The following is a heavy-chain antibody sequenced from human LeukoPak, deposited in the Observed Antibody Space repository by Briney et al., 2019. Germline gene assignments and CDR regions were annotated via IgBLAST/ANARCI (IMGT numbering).Heavy chain of an antibody. CDR1: GGSISSGGYY. J-gene: IGHJ4*02. Sequence: SQTLSLTCTVSGGSISSGGYYWAWIRQSPGKGLEWIGSITYSGSTYYNPSLESRVTISVDTSKNQFSLRLISVTAVDTAVYYCARQGVGATDCWGQGTLVTVSS. D-gene: IGHD1-26*01. CDR3: ARQGVGATDC. CDR2: ITYSGST. V-gene: IGHV4-39*01.